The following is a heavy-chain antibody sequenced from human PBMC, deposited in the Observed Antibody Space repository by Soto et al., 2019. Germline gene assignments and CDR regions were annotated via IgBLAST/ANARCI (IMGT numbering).Heavy chain of an antibody. D-gene: IGHD3-9*01. J-gene: IGHJ5*02. CDR1: GYTFTSYD. Sequence: GASVKVSCKASGYTFTSYDINWVRQATGQGLEWMGWMNPNSGNTGYAQKFQGRVTMTRNTSISTAYMELRSLRSGDTAVYYCARDGVPYDILTGYYGSWFDPWGQGNLVTVSS. CDR2: MNPNSGNT. CDR3: ARDGVPYDILTGYYGSWFDP. V-gene: IGHV1-8*01.